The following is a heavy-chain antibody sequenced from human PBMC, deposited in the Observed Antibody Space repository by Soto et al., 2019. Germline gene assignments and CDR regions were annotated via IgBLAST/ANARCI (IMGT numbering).Heavy chain of an antibody. CDR1: GYTFTSYG. CDR2: ISAYNGNT. CDR3: ARDPRKTVAAMIRWFDP. Sequence: GASVKVSCKASGYTFTSYGISWVRQAPGQGLEWMGWISAYNGNTNYAQKLQGRVTMTTDTSTSTAYMELRSLRSDDTAVYYCARDPRKTVAAMIRWFDPWGQGTLVTVSS. D-gene: IGHD2-15*01. J-gene: IGHJ5*02. V-gene: IGHV1-18*04.